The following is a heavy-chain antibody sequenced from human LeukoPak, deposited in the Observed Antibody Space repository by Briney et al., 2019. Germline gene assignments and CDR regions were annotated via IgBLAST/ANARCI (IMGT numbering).Heavy chain of an antibody. Sequence: GGSLRLSCAASGFTFSDYWMHWVRQAPGKGLVWVSRIKNDESSTMYADSVKGRFTTTRDNAKNTLYLQMNSLRTEDTAVYYCARTGQKFAPNYYGMDVWGQGTTVTVSS. CDR3: ARTGQKFAPNYYGMDV. CDR1: GFTFSDYW. CDR2: IKNDESST. V-gene: IGHV3-74*03. J-gene: IGHJ6*02.